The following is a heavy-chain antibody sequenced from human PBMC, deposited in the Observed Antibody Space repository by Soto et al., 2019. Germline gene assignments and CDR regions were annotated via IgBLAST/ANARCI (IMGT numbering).Heavy chain of an antibody. J-gene: IGHJ4*02. CDR2: IYSGGST. CDR1: GFTVSSNY. V-gene: IGHV3-53*01. CDR3: ARGPSRYNWNYIDY. Sequence: GGSLRLSCAASGFTVSSNYMSWVRQAPGKGLEWVSVIYSGGSTYYADSVEGRFTISRDNSKNTLYLQMNSLRAEDTAVYYCARGPSRYNWNYIDYWGQGTLVTVSS. D-gene: IGHD1-20*01.